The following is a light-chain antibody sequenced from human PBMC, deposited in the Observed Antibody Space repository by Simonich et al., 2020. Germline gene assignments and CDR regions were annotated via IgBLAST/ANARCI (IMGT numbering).Light chain of an antibody. J-gene: IGLJ3*02. CDR3: AAWDDSLSGSWV. CDR1: SSNIGSNY. V-gene: IGLV1-47*01. Sequence: QSVLTQPPSASGTPGQRVTISCSGSSSNIGSNYVSWYQQLPGTAPKLLIYRNNQRPAGGPDRFSGSRSGTSASLAISGLRSEDEADYYCAAWDDSLSGSWVFGGGTKLTVL. CDR2: RNN.